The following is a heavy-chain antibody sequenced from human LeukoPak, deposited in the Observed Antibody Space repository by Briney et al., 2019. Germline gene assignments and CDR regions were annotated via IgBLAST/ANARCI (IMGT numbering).Heavy chain of an antibody. Sequence: GALVKVSCKASGYTFTGYYMHWVRQAPGQGLEWMGWINPNSGGSNYAQKFQGRVTMTRDTSISTAYMELSRLRSEDTAVYYCARDLRAGLYYYYMDVWGKGTTVTISS. J-gene: IGHJ6*03. CDR1: GYTFTGYY. CDR2: INPNSGGS. CDR3: ARDLRAGLYYYYMDV. V-gene: IGHV1-2*02. D-gene: IGHD5-24*01.